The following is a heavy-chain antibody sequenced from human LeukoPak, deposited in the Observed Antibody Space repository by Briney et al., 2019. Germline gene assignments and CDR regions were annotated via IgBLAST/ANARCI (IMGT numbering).Heavy chain of an antibody. V-gene: IGHV4-34*01. CDR1: GGSFSGYY. CDR3: ARTGTYYGSGSYYYYYYMDV. J-gene: IGHJ6*03. Sequence: PSETLSLTCAVYGGSFSGYYWSWIRQPPGKGLEWIGEINHSGSTNYNPSLKSRVTISVDTSKNQFSLKLSSVTAADTAVYYCARTGTYYGSGSYYYYYYMDVWGKGTTVTISS. D-gene: IGHD3-10*01. CDR2: INHSGST.